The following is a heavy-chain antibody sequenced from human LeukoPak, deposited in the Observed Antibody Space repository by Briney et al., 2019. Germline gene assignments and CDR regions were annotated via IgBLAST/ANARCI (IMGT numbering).Heavy chain of an antibody. D-gene: IGHD3-22*01. CDR2: ISGSGGST. CDR3: AGRDSSGYYFGHWFDP. J-gene: IGHJ5*02. CDR1: GFTFSSYA. Sequence: GGSLRLSCAASGFTFSSYAMSWVRRAPGKGLEWVSAISGSGGSTYYADSVKGRFTISRDNSKNTLYLQMNGLRAEDTAVYYCAGRDSSGYYFGHWFDPWGQGTLVTVSS. V-gene: IGHV3-23*01.